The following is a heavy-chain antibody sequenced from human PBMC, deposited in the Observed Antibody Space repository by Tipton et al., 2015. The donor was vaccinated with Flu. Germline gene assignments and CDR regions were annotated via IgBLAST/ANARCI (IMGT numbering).Heavy chain of an antibody. CDR3: ARVVGAEFRAFDI. CDR2: IYYSGST. D-gene: IGHD1-26*01. CDR1: GGSIRCYY. J-gene: IGHJ3*02. V-gene: IGHV4-59*01. Sequence: TLSLTCTVSGGSIRCYYWSWIRQPPGKGLEWIGYIYYSGSTNYNPSLKSRVTISVDTSKNQFSLKLSSVTAADTAVYYCARVVGAEFRAFDIWGQGTMVTVSS.